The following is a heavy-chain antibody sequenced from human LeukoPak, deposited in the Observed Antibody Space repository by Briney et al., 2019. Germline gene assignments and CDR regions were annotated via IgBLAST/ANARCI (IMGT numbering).Heavy chain of an antibody. V-gene: IGHV1-2*02. CDR2: INPNSGGT. CDR3: ARAAAGTIRSGEFDY. CDR1: GYTFTGYY. J-gene: IGHJ4*02. D-gene: IGHD6-13*01. Sequence: ASVKVSCKASGYTFTGYYMHWVRQAPGQGLEWMGWINPNSGGTNYAQKFQGRVTMTRDTSISTAYMELSRLRSDDTAVYYCARAAAGTIRSGEFDYWGQGTLVTVSS.